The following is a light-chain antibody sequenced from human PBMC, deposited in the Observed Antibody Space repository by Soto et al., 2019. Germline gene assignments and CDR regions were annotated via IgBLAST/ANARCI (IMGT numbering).Light chain of an antibody. CDR1: SSDVGSYNL. CDR3: CSYAGSSTHV. V-gene: IGLV2-23*02. J-gene: IGLJ1*01. CDR2: EVN. Sequence: QSVLTQPASVSGSPGQSITISCTGTSSDVGSYNLVSWYQQYPGKAPKLMISEVNKRPSGVSNRFSGSKSGNTASLTISGLQAEDEADYYCCSYAGSSTHVFGTGTKLTVL.